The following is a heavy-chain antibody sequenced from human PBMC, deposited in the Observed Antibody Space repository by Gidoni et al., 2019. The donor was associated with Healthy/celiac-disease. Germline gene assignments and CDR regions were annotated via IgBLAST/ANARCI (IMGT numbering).Heavy chain of an antibody. CDR2: ISGSGGST. Sequence: EVQPVESGGGLVQPGGSLRLSCAASGFTFLSHAMSWVRQAPGKGLEWVSAISGSGGSTYYADSVKGRFTISRDNSKNTLYLQMNSLRAEDTAVYYCAKVLRYFDWLSNIYYYYGMDVWGQGTTVTVSS. D-gene: IGHD3-9*01. J-gene: IGHJ6*02. CDR1: GFTFLSHA. CDR3: AKVLRYFDWLSNIYYYYGMDV. V-gene: IGHV3-23*04.